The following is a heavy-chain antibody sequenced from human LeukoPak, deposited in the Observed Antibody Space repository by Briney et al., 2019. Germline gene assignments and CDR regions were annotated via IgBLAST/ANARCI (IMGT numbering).Heavy chain of an antibody. D-gene: IGHD3-22*01. CDR1: GFTFSSYA. V-gene: IGHV3-23*01. CDR2: ISGSGGST. CDR3: AQGLRGYYDSSGYPN. J-gene: IGHJ4*02. Sequence: PGGSLRLSCAASGFTFSSYAMSWVRQAPGKGLEWVSAISGSGGSTYYADSVKGRFTISRDNSKNTLYLQMNSLRAEDTAIYYCAQGLRGYYDSSGYPNWGQGTLVTVSS.